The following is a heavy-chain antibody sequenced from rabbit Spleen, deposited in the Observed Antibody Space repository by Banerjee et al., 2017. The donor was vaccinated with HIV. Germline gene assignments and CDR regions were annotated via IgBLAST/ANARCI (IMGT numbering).Heavy chain of an antibody. V-gene: IGHV1S45*01. CDR1: GFSFSSSYY. J-gene: IGHJ3*01. Sequence: QEQLVESGGGLVQPEGSLTLTCTASGFSFSSSYYMYWVRQAPGKGLEWIGCIYTGSDTTWYASWAKGRFTISKTSSTTVTLEMTSLTVADTATYFCARAIVPWLGLTRLDLWGPGTLVTVS. D-gene: IGHD4-1*01. CDR2: IYTGSDTT. CDR3: ARAIVPWLGLTRLDL.